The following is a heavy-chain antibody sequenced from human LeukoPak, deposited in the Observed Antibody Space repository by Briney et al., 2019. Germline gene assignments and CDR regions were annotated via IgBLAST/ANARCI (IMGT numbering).Heavy chain of an antibody. V-gene: IGHV3-30*03. CDR2: ISYDGSNK. J-gene: IGHJ4*02. CDR1: GFTFSSYG. Sequence: GGPLRLSCEASGFTFSSYGMHWVRQAPGEGLEWVAVISYDGSNKYYADSVKGRFTISRDNAKNTLYLQMNSLRAEDTAVFYCARTQYSGSKLDYWGQGILVTVSS. CDR3: ARTQYSGSKLDY. D-gene: IGHD1-26*01.